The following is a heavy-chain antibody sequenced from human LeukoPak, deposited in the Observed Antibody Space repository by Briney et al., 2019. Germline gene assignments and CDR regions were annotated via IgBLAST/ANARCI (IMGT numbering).Heavy chain of an antibody. Sequence: SETLSLTCTVAGGSISSYYWSWIRQPAGEGLEWVGRIYTSGSTNYNPSLKSRVTMSVDTSKNQFSLKLSSVTAADTAVYYCARDLYCSGGSCDVPFDYWGQGTLVTVSS. CDR1: GGSISSYY. CDR2: IYTSGST. CDR3: ARDLYCSGGSCDVPFDY. D-gene: IGHD2-15*01. J-gene: IGHJ4*02. V-gene: IGHV4-4*07.